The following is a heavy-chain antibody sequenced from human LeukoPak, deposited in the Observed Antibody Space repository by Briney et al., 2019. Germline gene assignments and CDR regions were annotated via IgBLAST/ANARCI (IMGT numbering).Heavy chain of an antibody. V-gene: IGHV3-74*01. D-gene: IGHD1-7*01. CDR1: GFTFSSHW. CDR3: ARDDWNSNWFDP. CDR2: INSDGSIT. J-gene: IGHJ5*02. Sequence: GGSLRLSCAASGFTFSSHWMHWVRQGPGKGLVWVSRINSDGSITTYADSVKGRFTISRDNAKNTLYLQMNSLRAEDTAVYYCARDDWNSNWFDPWGQGTLVTVSS.